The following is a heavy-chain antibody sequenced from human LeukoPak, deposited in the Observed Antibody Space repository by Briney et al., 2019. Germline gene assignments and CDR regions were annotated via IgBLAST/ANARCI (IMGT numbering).Heavy chain of an antibody. V-gene: IGHV1-69*05. CDR1: GGTFSSYA. J-gene: IGHJ4*02. CDR2: IIPIFGTA. D-gene: IGHD5-24*01. Sequence: ASVKVSCKASGGTFSSYAISWVRQAPGQGLEWMGGIIPIFGTANYAQKFQGRVTITTDESTSTAYLELSSLRSEDTAVYYCARMQVEMATTVADYWGQGTLVTVSS. CDR3: ARMQVEMATTVADY.